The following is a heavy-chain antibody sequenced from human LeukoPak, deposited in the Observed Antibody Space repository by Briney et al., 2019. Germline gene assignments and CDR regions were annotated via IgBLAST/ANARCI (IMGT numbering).Heavy chain of an antibody. J-gene: IGHJ4*02. Sequence: SETLSLTCAVYGGSFSVYYCSWIRQPPGKGLEWIGEINHSGSTNYNPSLKSRVTISVDTSKNQFSLKLSSVTAADTAVYYCARVGYGPDFDYWGQGTLVTVSS. D-gene: IGHD5-18*01. V-gene: IGHV4-34*01. CDR3: ARVGYGPDFDY. CDR2: INHSGST. CDR1: GGSFSVYY.